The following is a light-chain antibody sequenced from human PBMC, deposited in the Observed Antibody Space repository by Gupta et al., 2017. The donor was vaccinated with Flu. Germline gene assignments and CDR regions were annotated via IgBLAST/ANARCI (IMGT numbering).Light chain of an antibody. CDR1: QTVHTNY. J-gene: IGKJ2*03. Sequence: VVLTQPTATLSLSPGDRVTVSCPASQTVHTNYFAWYQHKDGEAPRLLIYATATRATGVPDRFSGSGSGTDYTLTISRLEPDDFATYYCQHFGNSPLYSFGQGTNLEMK. V-gene: IGKV3-20*01. CDR2: ATA. CDR3: QHFGNSPLYS.